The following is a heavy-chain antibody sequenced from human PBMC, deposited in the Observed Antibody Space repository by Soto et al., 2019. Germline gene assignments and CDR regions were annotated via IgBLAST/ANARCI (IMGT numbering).Heavy chain of an antibody. V-gene: IGHV3-15*01. CDR3: TTGYTSGWYG. CDR1: GFDFSIAW. D-gene: IGHD6-19*01. J-gene: IGHJ4*02. Sequence: EVQLVESGGGLVKPGGSQRLSCATSGFDFSIAWMSWVRQVPGKGLVWVGRIKSKTDGGTAEYVAPVKGRFTISRDDSRDTRYLQMSSLKSEDTGMYYCTTGYTSGWYGWGQGTLVTVSS. CDR2: IKSKTDGGTA.